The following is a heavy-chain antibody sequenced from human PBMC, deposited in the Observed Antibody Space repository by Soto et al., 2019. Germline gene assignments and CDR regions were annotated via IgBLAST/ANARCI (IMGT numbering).Heavy chain of an antibody. CDR1: GFTVSSNY. V-gene: IGHV3-53*01. J-gene: IGHJ4*02. Sequence: GGSLRLSCAASGFTVSSNYMSWVRQAPGKGLEWVSVIYSDGSTYYADSVRGRFTISRGNSKNTLYLQMNSLRAEDTAVYYCATINTIFGVFSDFDYWGQGTLVTVSS. CDR3: ATINTIFGVFSDFDY. D-gene: IGHD3-3*01. CDR2: IYSDGST.